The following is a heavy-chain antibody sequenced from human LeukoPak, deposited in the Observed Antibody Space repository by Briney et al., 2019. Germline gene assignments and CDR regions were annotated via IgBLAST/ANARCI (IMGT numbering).Heavy chain of an antibody. CDR1: GYSFTSYW. J-gene: IGHJ4*02. V-gene: IGHV5-51*01. Sequence: GESLKISCKGSGYSFTSYWIGWVRQMPGKGLEWMGIIYPGDSDTRYSPSFQDQVTISADKSISTAYLQWSSLKASDTAMYYCARQSTVSTARRYFDYWGQGTLVTVSS. CDR3: ARQSTVSTARRYFDY. D-gene: IGHD4-17*01. CDR2: IYPGDSDT.